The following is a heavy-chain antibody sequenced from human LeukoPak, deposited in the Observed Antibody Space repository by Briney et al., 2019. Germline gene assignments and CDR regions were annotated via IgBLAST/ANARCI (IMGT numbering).Heavy chain of an antibody. D-gene: IGHD6-19*01. J-gene: IGHJ4*02. CDR3: AESDSGWPNYFDY. V-gene: IGHV3-30*03. CDR1: GFTFSSYG. Sequence: GRSLRLSCAASGFTFSSYGMHWVRQAPGKGLEWVAVISYDGSNKYYADSVKGRFTISRDNSKNTLYLQMNSLRAEDTAVYYCAESDSGWPNYFDYWGQGTLVTVSS. CDR2: ISYDGSNK.